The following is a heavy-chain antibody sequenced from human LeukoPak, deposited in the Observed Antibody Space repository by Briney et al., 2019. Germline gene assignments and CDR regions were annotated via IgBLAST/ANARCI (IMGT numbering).Heavy chain of an antibody. CDR2: ISYDGSNK. CDR3: ARDSLSYGFGTYDS. Sequence: PGGSLRLSCAASGFTFSSYGMHWVRQAPGKGLEWVAVISYDGSNKYYADSVKGRFTISRDNSKNTLYLQMNSLRAEDTAVYYCARDSLSYGFGTYDSWGQGTLVTVSS. J-gene: IGHJ4*02. D-gene: IGHD5-18*01. V-gene: IGHV3-30*03. CDR1: GFTFSSYG.